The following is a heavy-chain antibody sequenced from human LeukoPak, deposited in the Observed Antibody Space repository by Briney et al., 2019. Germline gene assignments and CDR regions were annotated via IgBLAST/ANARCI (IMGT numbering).Heavy chain of an antibody. CDR2: ITGGGDDT. Sequence: PGGSLRLSCTASGFTFSNYAMSWVRQAPGKGLEGILAITGGGDDTYNADSVRGRFTISRDNSKNTLYLQMNSLRVEDTAVYYCAKGSSSSRPYYFDYWGQGALVTVSS. J-gene: IGHJ4*02. V-gene: IGHV3-23*01. D-gene: IGHD6-6*01. CDR3: AKGSSSSRPYYFDY. CDR1: GFTFSNYA.